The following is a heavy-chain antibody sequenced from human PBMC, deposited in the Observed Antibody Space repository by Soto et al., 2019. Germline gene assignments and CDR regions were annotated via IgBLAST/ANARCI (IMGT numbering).Heavy chain of an antibody. V-gene: IGHV4-39*01. CDR3: ARLEGLATISYYFDF. CDR2: IYYRGNA. J-gene: IGHJ4*02. D-gene: IGHD3-9*01. Sequence: QLQLQESGPGLVKPSETLSLTCSVSDDSINSDKYYWGLIRQPTGKGLEWIGSIYYRGNAYYNPSLQPRVTISLDKSRSQFSLKLNSVTAADSAVYFCARLEGLATISYYFDFWGPGALVTVSS. CDR1: DDSINSDKYY.